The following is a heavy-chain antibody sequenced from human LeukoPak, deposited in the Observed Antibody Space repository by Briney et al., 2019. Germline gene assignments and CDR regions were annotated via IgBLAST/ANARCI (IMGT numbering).Heavy chain of an antibody. J-gene: IGHJ4*02. V-gene: IGHV4-59*01. CDR2: IYYSGST. CDR1: GGSISSYY. CDR3: AGDFGKSSGW. Sequence: PSETLSLTCTVSGGSISSYYWSWIRQPPGKGLEWIGYIYYSGSTNYNPSLKSRVTISVDTSKNQFSLKLSSVTAADTAVYYCAGDFGKSSGWWGQGTLVTVSS. D-gene: IGHD6-19*01.